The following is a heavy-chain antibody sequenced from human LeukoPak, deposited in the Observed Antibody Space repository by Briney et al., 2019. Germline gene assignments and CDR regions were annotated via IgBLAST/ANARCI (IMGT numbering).Heavy chain of an antibody. D-gene: IGHD6-19*01. J-gene: IGHJ4*02. CDR1: GGSISSGDYY. CDR3: ASAYSSGWYFTYFDY. CDR2: IYYSGST. Sequence: SQTLSLTCTVSGGSISSGDYYWSWIRQPPGKGLEWIGYIYYSGSTYCNPSLKSRVTISVDTSKNQFSLKLSSVTAADTAVYYCASAYSSGWYFTYFDYWGQGTLVTVSS. V-gene: IGHV4-30-4*01.